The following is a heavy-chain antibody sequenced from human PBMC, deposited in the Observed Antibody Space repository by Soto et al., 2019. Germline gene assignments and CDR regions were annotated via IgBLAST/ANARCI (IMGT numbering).Heavy chain of an antibody. J-gene: IGHJ4*02. V-gene: IGHV4-30-4*01. CDR3: ASLGSPHRGYSYGPGFDY. CDR2: IYYSGST. Sequence: QVQLQESGPGLVKPSQTLSLTCTVSGGSISSGDYYWSWIRQPPGKGLEWIGYIYYSGSTYYNPSLKSRVTISVDTSKNQFPLKLSSVTAADTAVYYCASLGSPHRGYSYGPGFDYWGQGTLVPVSS. D-gene: IGHD5-18*01. CDR1: GGSISSGDYY.